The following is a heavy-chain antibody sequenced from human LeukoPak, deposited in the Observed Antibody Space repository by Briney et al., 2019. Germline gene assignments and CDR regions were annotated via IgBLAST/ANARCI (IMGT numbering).Heavy chain of an antibody. J-gene: IGHJ4*02. V-gene: IGHV3-23*01. D-gene: IGHD3-22*01. Sequence: GGSLRLSCAASGFTFSSYAMSEARHAPGKGLEWFSAISGSGGSTYYADSVKGRFAISRDNSKNTLYLQMNSLRAEDTAVYYCAKADYYDSSGYYPLDYWGQGTLVTVSS. CDR2: ISGSGGST. CDR1: GFTFSSYA. CDR3: AKADYYDSSGYYPLDY.